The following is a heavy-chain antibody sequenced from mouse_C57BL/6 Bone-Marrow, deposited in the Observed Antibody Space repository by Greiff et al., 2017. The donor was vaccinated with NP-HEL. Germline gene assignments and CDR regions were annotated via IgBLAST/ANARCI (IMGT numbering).Heavy chain of an antibody. V-gene: IGHV1-75*01. D-gene: IGHD2-3*01. Sequence: VQLQQSGPELVKPGASVKISCKASGSTFTDSYINWVKQRPGQGLEWIGWFFPGSGSTYYIEKFKGKATLTVDKSSSTAYMLLSSLTSEDSAVYFCAKGGWLLAWFAYWGQGTLVTVSA. CDR2: FFPGSGST. J-gene: IGHJ3*01. CDR1: GSTFTDSY. CDR3: AKGGWLLAWFAY.